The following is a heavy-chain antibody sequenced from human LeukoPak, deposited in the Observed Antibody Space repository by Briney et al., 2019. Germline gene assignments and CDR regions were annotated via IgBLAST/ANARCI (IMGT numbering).Heavy chain of an antibody. V-gene: IGHV4-34*12. CDR1: GGSFSGYY. D-gene: IGHD3-10*01. CDR3: AKSNGYGLVDI. CDR2: IFYSGST. Sequence: SETLSLTCAVYGGSFSGYYWSWIRQPPGKWLEWIGNIFYSGSTYYSPSLRSRVTISLDTSRNQFSLKLNSMTAADTAVYYCAKSNGYGLVDIWGQGTMVTVSS. J-gene: IGHJ3*02.